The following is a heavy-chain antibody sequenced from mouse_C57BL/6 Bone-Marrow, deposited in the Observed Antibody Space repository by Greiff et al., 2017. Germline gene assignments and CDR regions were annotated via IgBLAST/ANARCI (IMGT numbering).Heavy chain of an antibody. V-gene: IGHV1-63*01. CDR1: GYTFTNYW. J-gene: IGHJ3*01. CDR3: ARTFYYGYDAGFAY. D-gene: IGHD2-2*01. CDR2: IYPGGGYT. Sequence: VQLQQSGAELVRPGTSVKMSCKASGYTFTNYWIGWAKQRPGHGLEWIGDIYPGGGYTNYNEKFKGKATLTADKSSSTAYMQFSRLTSEDSSIYYCARTFYYGYDAGFAYWGQGTLVTVSA.